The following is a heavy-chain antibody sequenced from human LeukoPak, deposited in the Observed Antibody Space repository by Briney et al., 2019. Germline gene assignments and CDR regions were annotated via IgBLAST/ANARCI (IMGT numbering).Heavy chain of an antibody. CDR2: INPNSGGT. V-gene: IGHV1-2*02. CDR3: TREDY. CDR1: GCTFSGYY. Sequence: ASVKVSCKASGCTFSGYYLHWVRQAPGQGLEWMGWINPNSGGTNYAQKFQGRVTMTRDTSITTAYMELSSLRSDDTAVYYCTREDYWGQGTLVTVSS. J-gene: IGHJ4*02.